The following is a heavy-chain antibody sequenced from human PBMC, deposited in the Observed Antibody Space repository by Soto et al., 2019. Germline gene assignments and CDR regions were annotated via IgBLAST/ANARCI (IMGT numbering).Heavy chain of an antibody. D-gene: IGHD2-15*01. CDR2: IYYSGST. CDR1: GGSIISGDYY. J-gene: IGHJ4*02. Sequence: SETLSLTCTVSGGSIISGDYYWSWIRQPPGKGLEWIGYIYYSGSTYYNPSLKSRVTISVDTSKNQFSLKLSSVTAADTAVYYCAREGGGAYYFDYWGQGTLVTVSS. V-gene: IGHV4-30-4*01. CDR3: AREGGGAYYFDY.